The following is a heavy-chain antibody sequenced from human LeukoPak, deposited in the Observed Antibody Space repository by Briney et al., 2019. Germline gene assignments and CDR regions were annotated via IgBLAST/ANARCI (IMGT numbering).Heavy chain of an antibody. V-gene: IGHV5-10-1*01. J-gene: IGHJ5*01. D-gene: IGHD6-13*01. Sequence: GESPRISCQGSGYSFTSYWISWVRQMPGKGLEWMGRIDPSDSYTNYSPSFQGHVTISADKSISTAYLQWSSLKASATAMYYCARATLIAAAAQYIRFDPWGQGTLVTLSS. CDR3: ARATLIAAAAQYIRFDP. CDR2: IDPSDSYT. CDR1: GYSFTSYW.